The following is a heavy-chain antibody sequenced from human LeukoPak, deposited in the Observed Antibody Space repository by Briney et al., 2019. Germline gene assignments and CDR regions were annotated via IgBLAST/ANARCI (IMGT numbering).Heavy chain of an antibody. CDR3: ARDRPDYYDSSAYLRGLYSAFGY. CDR2: ISACNGNT. J-gene: IGHJ4*02. V-gene: IGHV1-18*01. Sequence: ASVKVSCKASGYTFTSYGISWVRQAPGLGLEWMGWISACNGNTNIAQKLQGRVTMTTDISTSTAYMELRSLRSDDTAVYYCARDRPDYYDSSAYLRGLYSAFGYWGQGTLVTVSS. D-gene: IGHD3-22*01. CDR1: GYTFTSYG.